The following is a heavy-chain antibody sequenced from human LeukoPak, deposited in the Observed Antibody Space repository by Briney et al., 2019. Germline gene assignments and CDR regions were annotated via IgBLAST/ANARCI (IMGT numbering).Heavy chain of an antibody. CDR2: IRHDGSKE. J-gene: IGHJ5*02. CDR1: GFTFNSYA. Sequence: GGFLRLSCVASGFTFNSYAMHWVRRAPGRGLEWVAFIRHDGSKEYYAESVKGRFIISRDRTANTVSLQMKHLRPEDTAVYYCARHNTRFLERLPALGSWGQGTLVTVSS. CDR3: ARHNTRFLERLPALGS. V-gene: IGHV3-30*02. D-gene: IGHD3-3*01.